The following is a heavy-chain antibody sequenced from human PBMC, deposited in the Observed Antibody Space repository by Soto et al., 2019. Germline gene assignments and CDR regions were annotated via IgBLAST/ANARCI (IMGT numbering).Heavy chain of an antibody. J-gene: IGHJ4*02. CDR1: GFTFSNAL. CDR2: VKSKSDGGTT. Sequence: EVQLVGSGGGLVKPGGSLKLSCAASGFTFSNALRTWVRQAPGKGLEWVGRVKSKSDGGTTDYAAPVKGRFTISRDDSENTLYLQMNSLKAEDTAMYYCTTGSTGRDYWGQGTLVTVSS. D-gene: IGHD3-10*01. V-gene: IGHV3-15*01. CDR3: TTGSTGRDY.